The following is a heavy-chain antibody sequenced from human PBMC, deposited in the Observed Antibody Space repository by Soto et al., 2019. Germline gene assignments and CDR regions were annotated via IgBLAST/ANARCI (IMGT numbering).Heavy chain of an antibody. D-gene: IGHD7-27*01. J-gene: IGHJ4*02. CDR2: ISWNSGSI. CDR3: AKDIATGGPFDY. Sequence: GGSLRLSCAASGFTFDDYAMHWVRQAPGKGLEWVSGISWNSGSIGYADSVKGRFTISRDNAKNSLYLQMNSLRAEDTALYYCAKDIATGGPFDYWGQGTLVTVSS. V-gene: IGHV3-9*01. CDR1: GFTFDDYA.